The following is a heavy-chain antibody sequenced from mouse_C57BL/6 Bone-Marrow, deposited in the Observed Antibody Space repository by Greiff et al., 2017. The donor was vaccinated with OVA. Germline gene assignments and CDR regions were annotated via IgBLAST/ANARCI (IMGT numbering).Heavy chain of an antibody. Sequence: QVQLQQSGTVLARPGASVKLSCKASGYTFTSYWMHWVKQRPGQGLEWIGEIDPSDSYTNYNQKFKGKSTLTVDKSSSTAYMQLSSLTSEDSAVYYCARLGDYDDLAYWGQGTLVTVSA. J-gene: IGHJ3*01. CDR1: GYTFTSYW. D-gene: IGHD2-4*01. CDR3: ARLGDYDDLAY. V-gene: IGHV1-69*01. CDR2: IDPSDSYT.